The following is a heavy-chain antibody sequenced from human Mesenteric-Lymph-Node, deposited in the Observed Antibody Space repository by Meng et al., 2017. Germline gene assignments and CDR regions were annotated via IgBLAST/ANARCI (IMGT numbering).Heavy chain of an antibody. CDR3: AHRRWGYFDY. D-gene: IGHD3-16*01. V-gene: IGHV2-5*02. J-gene: IGHJ4*02. CDR2: IYWDDEI. CDR1: GFSLSTNEVA. Sequence: HSTVKESGTTLVKPTQTLTLTCTLSGFSLSTNEVAVGCIRQPPGKALEWLALIYWDDEIHYSPSLNSRLTITKDTSKNQVVLTVTNMDPVDTATYYCAHRRWGYFDYWGQGTLVTVSS.